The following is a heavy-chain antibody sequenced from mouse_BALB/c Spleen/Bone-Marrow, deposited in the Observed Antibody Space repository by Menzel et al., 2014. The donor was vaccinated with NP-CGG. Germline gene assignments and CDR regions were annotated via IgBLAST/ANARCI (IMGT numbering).Heavy chain of an antibody. D-gene: IGHD2-13*01. Sequence: VQLVESGAELVKPGASVKLSCKAPGYTFTSYYMYWVKQRPGQGLEWIGEINPSNGGTNFNEKFKSKATLTVDKSSSTAYMQLSSLTSEDSAVYYRTREGDSPFAYWGQGTLVTVSA. CDR3: TREGDSPFAY. V-gene: IGHV1S81*02. CDR2: INPSNGGT. J-gene: IGHJ3*01. CDR1: GYTFTSYY.